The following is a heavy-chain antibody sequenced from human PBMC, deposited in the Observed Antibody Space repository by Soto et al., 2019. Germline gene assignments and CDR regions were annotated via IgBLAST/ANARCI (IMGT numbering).Heavy chain of an antibody. Sequence: SQTLSLTCAISGDSVSSNSAAWNWIRQSPSRGLEWLGRTYYRSKWYNDYAVSVKSRITINPDTSKNQFSLKLSSVTAADTAVYYCASEPGRRGYSYGYWDYWGQGTLVTVSS. CDR3: ASEPGRRGYSYGYWDY. CDR2: TYYRSKWYN. D-gene: IGHD5-18*01. J-gene: IGHJ4*02. V-gene: IGHV6-1*01. CDR1: GDSVSSNSAA.